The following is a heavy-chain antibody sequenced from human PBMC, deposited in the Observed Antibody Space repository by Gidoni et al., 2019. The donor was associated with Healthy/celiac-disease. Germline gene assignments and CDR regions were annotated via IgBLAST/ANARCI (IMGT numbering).Heavy chain of an antibody. CDR3: AKVGYDSSGYYPLRYYYGMDV. V-gene: IGHV3-23*01. Sequence: EVQLLESGGGLVQPGGSLRLSCAASGFTFSSYAMSWVRQAPGKGLEWVSAISGSGGSTYYADSVKGRFTISRDNSKNTLYLQMNSLRAEDTAVYYCAKVGYDSSGYYPLRYYYGMDVWGQGTTVTVSS. CDR2: ISGSGGST. J-gene: IGHJ6*02. D-gene: IGHD3-22*01. CDR1: GFTFSSYA.